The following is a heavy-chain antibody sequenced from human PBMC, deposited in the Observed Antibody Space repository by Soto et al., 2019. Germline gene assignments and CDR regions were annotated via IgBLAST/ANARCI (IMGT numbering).Heavy chain of an antibody. Sequence: ASVKVSCKASGYTFTSYGISWVRQAPGQGLEWMGWISAYNGNTNYAQKLQGRVTMTTDTSTSTAYMELRSLRSDDTAVYYCARDLSRYYYDSSSYYQQRGFFDYWGQGTLVTVSS. D-gene: IGHD3-22*01. V-gene: IGHV1-18*01. CDR1: GYTFTSYG. CDR3: ARDLSRYYYDSSSYYQQRGFFDY. CDR2: ISAYNGNT. J-gene: IGHJ4*02.